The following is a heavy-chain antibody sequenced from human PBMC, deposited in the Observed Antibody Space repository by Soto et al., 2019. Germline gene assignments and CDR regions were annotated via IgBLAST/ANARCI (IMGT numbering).Heavy chain of an antibody. J-gene: IGHJ6*02. CDR3: VLVAAPPYYCMDC. CDR1: GGSVSSGSYY. V-gene: IGHV4-61*01. CDR2: IYYSGST. D-gene: IGHD6-13*01. Sequence: SETLSLTCTVSGGSVSSGSYYWSWIRQPPGKGLEWIGYIYYSGSTNYNPSLKSRVTISVDTSKNQFSLKLSSVTAADTAVYYFVLVAAPPYYCMDCWGQGITVTV.